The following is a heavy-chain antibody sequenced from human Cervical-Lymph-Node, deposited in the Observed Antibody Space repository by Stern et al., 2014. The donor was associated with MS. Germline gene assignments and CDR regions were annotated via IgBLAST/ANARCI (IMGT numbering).Heavy chain of an antibody. J-gene: IGHJ4*02. CDR3: ARLESYDSRSYSIDY. V-gene: IGHV5-10-1*03. D-gene: IGHD3-10*01. Sequence: EVQLVESGAGVRQPGGSLRLSCAGSGYSFSRHGIPWVRQTPGKGLEWVGTIKPLDAYSTYGPSFQGHVTISTDNSISTAFLQWSGLEASDASIYYCARLESYDSRSYSIDYWGQGTLVTVSP. CDR2: IKPLDAYS. CDR1: GYSFSRHG.